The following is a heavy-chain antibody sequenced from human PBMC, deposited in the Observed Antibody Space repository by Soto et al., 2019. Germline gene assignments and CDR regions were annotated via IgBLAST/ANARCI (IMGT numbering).Heavy chain of an antibody. Sequence: GGSLRLSCAASGFTFSDYSMNWVRQAPGKGLDWVSSISSSSTYIYYADSVKGRFTISRDNAKSSLYLQMNSLRGEDTGVYYCAREASWYSSGSRFDYWGQGTLVTVSS. V-gene: IGHV3-21*01. CDR2: ISSSSTYI. CDR1: GFTFSDYS. CDR3: AREASWYSSGSRFDY. J-gene: IGHJ4*02. D-gene: IGHD6-19*01.